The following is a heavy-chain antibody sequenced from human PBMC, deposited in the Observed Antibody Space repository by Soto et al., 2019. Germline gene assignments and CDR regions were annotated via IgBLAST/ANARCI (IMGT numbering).Heavy chain of an antibody. J-gene: IGHJ4*02. V-gene: IGHV1-69*13. CDR2: IIPIFGTA. Sequence: SVKVSCKASGGTFSSYAISWVRQAPGQGLEWMGGIIPIFGTANYAQKFQGRVTITADESTSTAYMELSSLRSEDTAVYYCARMGDPYCGGDCYSVLNYFDYWGQGTL. D-gene: IGHD2-21*02. CDR3: ARMGDPYCGGDCYSVLNYFDY. CDR1: GGTFSSYA.